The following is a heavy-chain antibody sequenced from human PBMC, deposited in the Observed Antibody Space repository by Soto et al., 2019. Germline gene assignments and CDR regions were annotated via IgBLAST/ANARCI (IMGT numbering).Heavy chain of an antibody. CDR3: TRDASRDSSARGWFDP. CDR1: VFTFLSFT. CDR2: ISSNSAYI. J-gene: IGHJ5*02. Sequence: GWSLRLSCAASVFTFLSFTMNWVRQAPGKGLEWVSTISSNSAYIYYTDALRGRFTISRDNAKNSLHLQMNSLRAEDTAVYYCTRDASRDSSARGWFDPWGPGTLVTVSS. V-gene: IGHV3-21*01. D-gene: IGHD6-13*01.